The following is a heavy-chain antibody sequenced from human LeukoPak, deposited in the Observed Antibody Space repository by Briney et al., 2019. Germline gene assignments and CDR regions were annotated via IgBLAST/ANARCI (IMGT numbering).Heavy chain of an antibody. CDR3: AREIMYSSGWFRVGYFDY. CDR1: GGSISSYY. Sequence: SETLSLTCTVSGGSISSYYWSWIRQPPAKGLEWIGYIYYSGSTNYNPSLKSRVTISVDTSKNQFSLKLSSVTAADTAVYYCAREIMYSSGWFRVGYFDYWGQGTLVTVSS. D-gene: IGHD6-19*01. V-gene: IGHV4-59*01. CDR2: IYYSGST. J-gene: IGHJ4*02.